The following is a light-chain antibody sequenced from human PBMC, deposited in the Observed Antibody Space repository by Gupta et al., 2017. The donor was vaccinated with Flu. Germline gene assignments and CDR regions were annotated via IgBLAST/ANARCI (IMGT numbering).Light chain of an antibody. CDR3: SSYTSSTSLV. CDR1: SSDVGGYNS. CDR2: DVS. V-gene: IGLV2-14*01. Sequence: QSALTQPASVSGSPGQSITISCTGTSSDVGGYNSVSWYQHHPGKAPKLMIYDVSNWPSGVSDRFSGSKSGNTASLTISGLQAEDEAEYYCSSYTSSTSLVFGTGTKVNVL. J-gene: IGLJ1*01.